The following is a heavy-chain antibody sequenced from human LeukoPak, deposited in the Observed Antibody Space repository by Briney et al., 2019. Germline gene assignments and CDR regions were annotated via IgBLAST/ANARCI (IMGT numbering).Heavy chain of an antibody. CDR1: GYTFTSYG. J-gene: IGHJ6*03. V-gene: IGHV1-69*13. Sequence: GASVKVSRKASGYTFTSYGISWVRQAPGQGLEWMGGIIPIFGTANYAQKFQGRVTITADESTSTAYMELSSLRSEDTAVYYCAREAVGATKKHNYYYYYYMDVWGKGTTVTISS. CDR3: AREAVGATKKHNYYYYYYMDV. D-gene: IGHD1-26*01. CDR2: IIPIFGTA.